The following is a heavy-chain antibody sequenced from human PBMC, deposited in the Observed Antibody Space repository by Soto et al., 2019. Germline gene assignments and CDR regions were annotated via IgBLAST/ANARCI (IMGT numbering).Heavy chain of an antibody. CDR1: GFTFSSYG. D-gene: IGHD3-22*01. V-gene: IGHV3-33*01. CDR3: ARALYYYDSSGYGPLDY. Sequence: GGSLRLSCAASGFTFSSYGIHWVRQAPGKGLEWVAVIWYDGSNKYYADSVKGRFTISRDNSKNTLYLQMNSLRAEDTAVYYCARALYYYDSSGYGPLDYWGQGTLVTVSS. J-gene: IGHJ4*02. CDR2: IWYDGSNK.